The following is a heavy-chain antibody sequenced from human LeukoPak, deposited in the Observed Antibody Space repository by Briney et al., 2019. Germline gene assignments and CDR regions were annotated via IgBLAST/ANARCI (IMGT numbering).Heavy chain of an antibody. CDR2: IRYDGSNK. CDR3: AKDQGGSYRLHPLNY. D-gene: IGHD3-16*02. Sequence: GGSLRLSCAASGFTFSSYGMHWVRQAPGKGLEWVAFIRYDGSNKYYADSVKGRFTISRDNSKNTLYLQMNSLRAEDTAVYYCAKDQGGSYRLHPLNYWGQGTLVTVSS. V-gene: IGHV3-30*02. J-gene: IGHJ4*02. CDR1: GFTFSSYG.